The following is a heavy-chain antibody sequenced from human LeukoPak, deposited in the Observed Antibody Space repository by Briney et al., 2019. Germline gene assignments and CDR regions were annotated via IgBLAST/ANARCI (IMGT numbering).Heavy chain of an antibody. CDR1: GGSFSGYY. J-gene: IGHJ4*02. D-gene: IGHD3-22*01. CDR3: ARVGYYDSSGYYHHTYYFDY. CDR2: INHSGST. V-gene: IGHV4-34*01. Sequence: PSETLSLTCAVYGGSFSGYYWSWIRQPPGKGLEWIGEINHSGSTNYNPSLKSRVTISVDTSKNQFSLKLSSVTAADTAVYYCARVGYYDSSGYYHHTYYFDYWGQGTLVTVSS.